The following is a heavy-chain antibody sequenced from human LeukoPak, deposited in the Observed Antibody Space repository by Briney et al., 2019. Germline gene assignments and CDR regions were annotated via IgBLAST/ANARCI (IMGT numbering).Heavy chain of an antibody. CDR3: ARGVDTAMDNWFDP. Sequence: ASVKVSCKASGHTFTSYDINWVRQATGQGLEWMGWMNPNSGNTGYAQKFQGRVTITRNTSISTAYMELSSLRSEDMAVYYCARGVDTAMDNWFDPWGQGTLVTVSS. D-gene: IGHD5-18*01. CDR2: MNPNSGNT. J-gene: IGHJ5*02. CDR1: GHTFTSYD. V-gene: IGHV1-8*03.